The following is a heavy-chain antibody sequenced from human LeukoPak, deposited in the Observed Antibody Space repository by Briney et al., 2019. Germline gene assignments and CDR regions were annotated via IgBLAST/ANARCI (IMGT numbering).Heavy chain of an antibody. Sequence: SEILSLTCTVSGGSISSFYWSWIRQSTGKGLEWIGRVYATGNTDYNPSLKSRVTLSVDTSKTQFSLNLSSVTAADTAVYYCARSGYFWGNWFDPWGQGILVAVSS. CDR2: VYATGNT. CDR3: ARSGYFWGNWFDP. J-gene: IGHJ5*02. CDR1: GGSISSFY. D-gene: IGHD3-22*01. V-gene: IGHV4-4*07.